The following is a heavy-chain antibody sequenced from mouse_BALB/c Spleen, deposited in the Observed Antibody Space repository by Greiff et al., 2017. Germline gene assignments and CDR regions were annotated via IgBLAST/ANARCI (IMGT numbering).Heavy chain of an antibody. V-gene: IGHV14-3*02. J-gene: IGHJ4*01. Sequence: EVQLQESGAELVKPGASVKLSCTASGFNIKDTYMHWVKQRPEQGLEWIGRIDPANGNTKYDPKFQGKATITADTSSNTAYLQLSSLTSEDTAVYYCAPGVDYWGQGTSVTVAA. CDR3: APGVDY. CDR2: IDPANGNT. CDR1: GFNIKDTY.